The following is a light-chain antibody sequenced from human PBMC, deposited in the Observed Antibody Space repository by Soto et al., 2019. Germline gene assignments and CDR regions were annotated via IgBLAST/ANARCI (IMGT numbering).Light chain of an antibody. CDR3: LLSDTRARHVV. CDR2: DTT. Sequence: QAVVTQEPSLTVSPGGTVTPTCGSSTGAVTSGHYPYWFQQKPGQAPRTLIYDTTKKHSWTPARFSGSLLGGKAALTLTGAQPEDEAEYYCLLSDTRARHVVFGGGTKVTVL. CDR1: TGAVTSGHY. J-gene: IGLJ2*01. V-gene: IGLV7-46*01.